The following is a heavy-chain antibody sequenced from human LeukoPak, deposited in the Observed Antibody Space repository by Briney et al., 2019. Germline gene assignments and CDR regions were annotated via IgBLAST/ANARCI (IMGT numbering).Heavy chain of an antibody. CDR3: ARDIGEWFGERWAFDDY. V-gene: IGHV3-9*01. CDR2: ISWNSGSI. J-gene: IGHJ4*02. D-gene: IGHD3-10*01. CDR1: GFTFDDYA. Sequence: GGSLRLSCAASGFTFDDYAMHWVRQAPGKGLEWVSGISWNSGSIGYADSVKGRFTISRDNAKNSLYLQMNSLRAEDTAVYYCARDIGEWFGERWAFDDYWGQGTLVTASS.